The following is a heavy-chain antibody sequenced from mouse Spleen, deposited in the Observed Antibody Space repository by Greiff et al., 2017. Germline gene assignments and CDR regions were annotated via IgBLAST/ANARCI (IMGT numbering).Heavy chain of an antibody. D-gene: IGHD2-13*01. Sequence: EVKLMESGPVLVKPGASVKMSCKASGYTFTDYYMNWVKQSPGKSLEWIGVINPYNGGTSYNQKFKGKATLTVDKSSSTAYMELARLTSEDSAIYYCARSGLQYAMDYWGQGTSVTVSS. CDR1: GYTFTDYY. CDR3: ARSGLQYAMDY. J-gene: IGHJ4*01. CDR2: INPYNGGT. V-gene: IGHV1-19*01.